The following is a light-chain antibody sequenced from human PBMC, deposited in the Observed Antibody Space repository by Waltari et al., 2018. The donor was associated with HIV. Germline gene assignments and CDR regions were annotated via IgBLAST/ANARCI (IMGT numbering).Light chain of an antibody. CDR2: EVS. J-gene: IGLJ1*01. Sequence: SALTQPPSASGSPGQSVTISCTGTNSDVGGYSYVSWFQQHPGKAPKLMIYEVSTRPAGVPNRVSGAKSGNTASLTVSGLQAEDEADYYCCSYAGTNHFYVFGTGTKVTVL. CDR1: NSDVGGYSY. V-gene: IGLV2-8*01. CDR3: CSYAGTNHFYV.